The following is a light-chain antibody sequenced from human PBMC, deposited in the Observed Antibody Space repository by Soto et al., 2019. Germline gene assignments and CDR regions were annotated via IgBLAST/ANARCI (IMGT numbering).Light chain of an antibody. J-gene: IGKJ4*01. V-gene: IGKV1-39*01. CDR1: QSISSY. CDR2: AAS. CDR3: QQLNSYPLT. Sequence: DIQMTQSPSSLSASVGDRVTITCQASQSISSYLNWYQQKPGKAPKLLIYAASTLQSGVPSRFSGSGSGTDFTLTISSLLPEDFATYYCQQLNSYPLTFGGGTKVDIK.